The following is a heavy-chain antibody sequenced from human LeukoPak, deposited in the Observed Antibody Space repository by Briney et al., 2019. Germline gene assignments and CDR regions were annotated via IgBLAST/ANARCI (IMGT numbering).Heavy chain of an antibody. V-gene: IGHV3-20*04. Sequence: PGGSLRLSCVASGFRFDDYSMNWVRHVPGKGLEWVAGINWDGASTGYGDSMKGRFTISRDNGKNSLYLQMNSLRVEDTAVYYCGRVHCSTSSCYDYYDYYMDVSGKGTTVTVSS. CDR2: INWDGAST. J-gene: IGHJ6*03. D-gene: IGHD2-2*01. CDR3: GRVHCSTSSCYDYYDYYMDV. CDR1: GFRFDDYS.